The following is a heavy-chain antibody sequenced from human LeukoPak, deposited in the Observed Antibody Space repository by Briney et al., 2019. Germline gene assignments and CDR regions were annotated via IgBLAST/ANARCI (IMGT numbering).Heavy chain of an antibody. Sequence: GASLRLSCAASGFTFSGYAMSWVRQAPGKGLEWASAISGSGGSTYYADSVKGRFTISRDNSKNTLYLQMNSLRAEDSAVYYCANMGFPRGATLGGGFDYWGQGTLVTVSS. V-gene: IGHV3-23*01. CDR1: GFTFSGYA. J-gene: IGHJ4*02. CDR3: ANMGFPRGATLGGGFDY. D-gene: IGHD1-26*01. CDR2: ISGSGGST.